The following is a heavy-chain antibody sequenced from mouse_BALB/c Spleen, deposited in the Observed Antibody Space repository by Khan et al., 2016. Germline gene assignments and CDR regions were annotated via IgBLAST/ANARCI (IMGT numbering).Heavy chain of an antibody. V-gene: IGHV5-17*02. CDR3: AREGLRRRSAMDY. Sequence: EVELVESGGGLVQPGGSRKLSCAASGFTFSSFGMHWVRQAPEKGLEWVAYISSGSSTIYYADTVKGRFTISRDNPKNTLILQMTSLRSEDTAMYYCAREGLRRRSAMDYWGQGTSVTVAS. D-gene: IGHD2-12*01. CDR1: GFTFSSFG. J-gene: IGHJ4*01. CDR2: ISSGSSTI.